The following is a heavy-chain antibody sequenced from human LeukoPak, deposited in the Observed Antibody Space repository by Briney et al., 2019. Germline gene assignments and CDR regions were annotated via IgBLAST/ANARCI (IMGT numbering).Heavy chain of an antibody. CDR3: ARASGCPSSSCYSGYFDC. V-gene: IGHV4-31*03. J-gene: IGHJ4*02. CDR2: IFYRGNS. D-gene: IGHD2-2*01. Sequence: SETLSLTCSVSGGSIGSGGSYWSWIRQHPGKGLEWIGYIFYRGNSYYNPSPKSRVTISIDTSKGQFSLRRSSVTAADTAVYYCARASGCPSSSCYSGYFDCWGQGTLVTVSS. CDR1: GGSIGSGGSY.